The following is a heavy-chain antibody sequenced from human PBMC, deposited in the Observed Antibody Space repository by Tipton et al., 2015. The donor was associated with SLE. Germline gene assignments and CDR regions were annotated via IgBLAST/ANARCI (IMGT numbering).Heavy chain of an antibody. J-gene: IGHJ3*02. CDR3: ANSHSSGWYDAFDI. CDR2: IYTSGGT. Sequence: TLSLTCTVSGGSISSGSYYWSWIRQPAGKGLEWIGRIYTSGGTNYTPSLKSRVTISVDTSKNQFSLKLSSVTAADTAVYYCANSHSSGWYDAFDIWGQGTMVTVSS. D-gene: IGHD6-19*01. V-gene: IGHV4-61*02. CDR1: GGSISSGSYY.